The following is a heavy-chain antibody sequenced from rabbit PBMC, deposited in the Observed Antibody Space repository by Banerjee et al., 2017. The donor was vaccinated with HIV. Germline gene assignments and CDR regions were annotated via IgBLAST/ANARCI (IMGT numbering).Heavy chain of an antibody. Sequence: EESGGGLVQPGGSLTLSCKASGFDINNYHISWVRQAPGKGLEWIAYIYPDYGSTDYASWVNGRFTISLDKAHNTVFLQMTSLTAADTATYFCARYSGMDADYESFNLWGQGTLVTVS. CDR3: ARYSGMDADYESFNL. CDR1: GFDINNYH. CDR2: IYPDYGST. V-gene: IGHV1S47*01. D-gene: IGHD2-1*01. J-gene: IGHJ4*01.